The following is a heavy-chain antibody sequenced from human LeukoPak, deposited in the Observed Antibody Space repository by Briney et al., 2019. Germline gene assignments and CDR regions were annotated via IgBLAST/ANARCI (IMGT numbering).Heavy chain of an antibody. Sequence: GGSLRLSCAASGFTFSSYGMHWVRQAPGSGLEWVTLIWYDGSNKYYADSVKGRFTISRDNSKNTLYLQMNSLRAEDTAVYYCARNSYSSSWIDDYWGQGTLVTVSS. V-gene: IGHV3-33*01. J-gene: IGHJ4*02. CDR3: ARNSYSSSWIDDY. D-gene: IGHD6-13*01. CDR2: IWYDGSNK. CDR1: GFTFSSYG.